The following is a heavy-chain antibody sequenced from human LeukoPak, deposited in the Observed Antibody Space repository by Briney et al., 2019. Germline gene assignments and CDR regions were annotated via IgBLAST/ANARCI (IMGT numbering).Heavy chain of an antibody. CDR1: GYTFSSYD. CDR3: ARGDFGDYFLDY. V-gene: IGHV1-8*01. J-gene: IGHJ4*02. Sequence: ASVKVSCKASGYTFSSYDINWVRQATGQGLEWMGWMNPNSGNTDYAQRFQGRVTMTRNTSISTAYMELSSLRSEDTAVYYCARGDFGDYFLDYWGQGTPVTVSS. CDR2: MNPNSGNT. D-gene: IGHD4-17*01.